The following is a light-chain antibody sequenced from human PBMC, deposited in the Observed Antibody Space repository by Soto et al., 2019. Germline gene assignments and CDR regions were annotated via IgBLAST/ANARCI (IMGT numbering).Light chain of an antibody. Sequence: QSVLAQPASVSVSPGQSITISYTGTSSDVGGYKYVSWYQQHPGKAPKLLIYTVSNRPSGVSNRFSGSKSGNTASLTISGLQAEDEADYYCRPYTGSSAYVFRTGNEVP. CDR1: SSDVGGYKY. CDR3: RPYTGSSAYV. CDR2: TVS. J-gene: IGLJ1*01. V-gene: IGLV2-14*01.